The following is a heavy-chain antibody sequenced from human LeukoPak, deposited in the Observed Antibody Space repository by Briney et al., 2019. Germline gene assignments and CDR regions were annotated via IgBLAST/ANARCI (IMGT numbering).Heavy chain of an antibody. Sequence: PGGSLRLSCAASGFTFSSYGMHWVRQAPGKGLEWVAVTSYDGSNKYYADSVKGRFTISRDNSKNTLYLQMNSLRAEDTAVYYCAKEISMVRGVTSDYWGQGTLVTVSS. CDR3: AKEISMVRGVTSDY. J-gene: IGHJ4*02. D-gene: IGHD3-10*01. V-gene: IGHV3-30*18. CDR2: TSYDGSNK. CDR1: GFTFSSYG.